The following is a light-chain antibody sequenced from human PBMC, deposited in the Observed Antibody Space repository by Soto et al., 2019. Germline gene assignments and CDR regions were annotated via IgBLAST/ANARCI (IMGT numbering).Light chain of an antibody. CDR2: GAS. J-gene: IGKJ2*01. CDR1: QSVSSSY. CDR3: QQYGSPLYT. Sequence: EIVLTQSPGTLSLSPGERATLSCRASQSVSSSYLAWYQQKPGQARRLLIYGASSRATGIPDRFSGSGSGTDFTLTISRLEPEDFAVYYCQQYGSPLYTFGQGTKLEIK. V-gene: IGKV3-20*01.